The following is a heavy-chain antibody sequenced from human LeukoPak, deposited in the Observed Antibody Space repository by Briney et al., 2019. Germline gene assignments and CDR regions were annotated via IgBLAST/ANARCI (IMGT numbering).Heavy chain of an antibody. Sequence: SETLSLTCAVYGGSFSGYYWSWIRQPPGKGLEWIGETNHSGSTNYNPSLKSRVTISVDTSKNQFSLKLSSVTAADTAVYYCARGFSDYIWGSYRPKKTNWFDPWGQGTLVTVSS. CDR3: ARGFSDYIWGSYRPKKTNWFDP. CDR1: GGSFSGYY. J-gene: IGHJ5*02. CDR2: TNHSGST. V-gene: IGHV4-34*01. D-gene: IGHD3-16*02.